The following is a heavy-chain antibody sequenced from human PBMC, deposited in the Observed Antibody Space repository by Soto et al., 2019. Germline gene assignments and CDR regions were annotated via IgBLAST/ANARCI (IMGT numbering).Heavy chain of an antibody. D-gene: IGHD2-21*01. CDR2: ISAYNGNT. J-gene: IGHJ5*02. CDR1: GYTFSRYG. Sequence: GASVKVSCKASGYTFSRYGIMWVRQAPGQGLEWMGWISAYNGNTNSAEKLRGRLTMTTDASTTTAYMELRSLRFDDTAIYYCARDQGFRVVINSNWFDPWGQGTLVTVSS. CDR3: ARDQGFRVVINSNWFDP. V-gene: IGHV1-18*01.